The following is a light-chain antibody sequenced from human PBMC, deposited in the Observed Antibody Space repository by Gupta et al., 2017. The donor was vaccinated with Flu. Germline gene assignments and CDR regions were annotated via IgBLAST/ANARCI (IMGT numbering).Light chain of an antibody. Sequence: QSALTQPPSASGSPGQSVHISCTGTSSNVDHYNYVSWYQQHSGTASKLIIYGVNKRSSGVPDRFSDSNSGNTASLTVAGLQVEDEADYHCTSYAGSNHVVFGGGTKLTVL. CDR3: TSYAGSNHVV. CDR2: GVN. V-gene: IGLV2-8*01. J-gene: IGLJ2*01. CDR1: SSNVDHYNY.